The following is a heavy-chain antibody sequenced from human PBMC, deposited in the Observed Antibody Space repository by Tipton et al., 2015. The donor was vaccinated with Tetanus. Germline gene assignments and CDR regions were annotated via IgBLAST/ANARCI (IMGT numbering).Heavy chain of an antibody. Sequence: TLSLTCTVSGVSIADNSNYWGWIRQPPGKGLEWFGSIYFSGDTYSNPSLKSRVTMSVDTSRNQFSLRLSSVTAADTAVYYCARHNSGYFTFFDYWGQGTLVTVSS. CDR3: ARHNSGYFTFFDY. CDR2: IYFSGDT. CDR1: GVSIADNSNY. J-gene: IGHJ4*02. D-gene: IGHD3-3*01. V-gene: IGHV4-39*01.